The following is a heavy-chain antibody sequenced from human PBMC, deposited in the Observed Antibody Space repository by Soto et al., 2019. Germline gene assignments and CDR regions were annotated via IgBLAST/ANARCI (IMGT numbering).Heavy chain of an antibody. Sequence: QLQLQESGPGLVKPSETLSLTCTVSGGSISSSSYYWGWIRQPPGKGLEWIGSIYYSGSTYYNPSLKSRVTISVDTSKNQFSLKLSSVTAADTAVYYCVIEVGRPPYYGMDVWGQGTTVTVSS. CDR3: VIEVGRPPYYGMDV. V-gene: IGHV4-39*01. J-gene: IGHJ6*02. CDR1: GGSISSSSYY. D-gene: IGHD1-26*01. CDR2: IYYSGST.